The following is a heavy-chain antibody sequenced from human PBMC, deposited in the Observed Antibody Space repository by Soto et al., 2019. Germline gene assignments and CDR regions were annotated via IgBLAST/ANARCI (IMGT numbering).Heavy chain of an antibody. CDR1: GGSISSSNW. CDR2: IYHSGST. D-gene: IGHD3-22*01. Sequence: QVQLQESGPGLVKPSGTLSLTCGVSGGSISSSNWWSWVRQPPGKGLEWIGEIYHSGSTNYNPSLKSRVTISVDKSKNQFSLRLSSVTAADTAVYYCARSPLVNGGYYHFDYWGQGTLVTVSS. J-gene: IGHJ4*02. V-gene: IGHV4-4*02. CDR3: ARSPLVNGGYYHFDY.